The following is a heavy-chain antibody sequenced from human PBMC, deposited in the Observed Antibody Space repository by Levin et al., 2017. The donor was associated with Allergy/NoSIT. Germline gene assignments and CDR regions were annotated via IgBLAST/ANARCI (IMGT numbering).Heavy chain of an antibody. V-gene: IGHV3-21*01. CDR3: ARDFVVESWFDP. Sequence: LSLTCAASGFTFSSSSMNWVRQAPGKGLEWVSSISSSSSYIYYADSVKGRFTISRDNAKNSLYLQMNSLRAEDTAVYYCARDFVVESWFDPWGQGTLVTVSS. CDR1: GFTFSSSS. CDR2: ISSSSSYI. J-gene: IGHJ5*02. D-gene: IGHD2-15*01.